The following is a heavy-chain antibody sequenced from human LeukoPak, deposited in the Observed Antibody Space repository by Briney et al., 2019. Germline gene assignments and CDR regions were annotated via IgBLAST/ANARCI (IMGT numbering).Heavy chain of an antibody. CDR2: IYYSGST. CDR1: GSSISSYY. J-gene: IGHJ5*02. Sequence: SETLSLTCTVSGSSISSYYWSWIRQPPGKGLEWIGYIYYSGSTNYNPSLKSRVTISVDTSKNQFSLKLSSVTAADTAVYYCARLSGYSYGYANWFDPWGQGTLVTVSS. CDR3: ARLSGYSYGYANWFDP. D-gene: IGHD5-18*01. V-gene: IGHV4-59*08.